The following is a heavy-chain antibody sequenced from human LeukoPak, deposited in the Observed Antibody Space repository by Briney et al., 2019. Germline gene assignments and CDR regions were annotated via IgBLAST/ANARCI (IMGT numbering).Heavy chain of an antibody. D-gene: IGHD3-10*01. CDR1: GFTFDDYA. J-gene: IGHJ4*02. CDR2: ISWNSGSI. Sequence: PGGSLRLSCAASGFTFDDYAMHWVRQAPGKGLEWVSGISWNSGSIGYADSVKGRFTISRDNAKNSLYLQMNSLRAEDTALYYCAKDVGASRFYFDYWGQGTLVTVSS. V-gene: IGHV3-9*01. CDR3: AKDVGASRFYFDY.